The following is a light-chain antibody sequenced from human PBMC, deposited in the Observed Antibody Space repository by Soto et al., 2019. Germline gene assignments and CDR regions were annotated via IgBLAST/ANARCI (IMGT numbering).Light chain of an antibody. Sequence: DIQMTQSPSTLSASVGDRVTITCRASQRMTSWLAWYQQKPGKAPKVLIYDASSLESGVPSRFSGSESGTEFTLTISSLQPDDIATYYCQQYTENSGTFGQGTKGDIK. CDR1: QRMTSW. CDR2: DAS. V-gene: IGKV1-5*01. CDR3: QQYTENSGT. J-gene: IGKJ1*01.